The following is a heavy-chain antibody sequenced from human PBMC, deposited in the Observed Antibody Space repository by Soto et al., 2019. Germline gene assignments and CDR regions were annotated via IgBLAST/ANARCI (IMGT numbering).Heavy chain of an antibody. CDR1: GYSFTTYG. CDR2: ISGYNGNT. Sequence: QVQLVQSGGEVKKPGASVKVSCMTSGYSFTTYGISWVRQAPGQGLEWMGWISGYNGNTHYAQKFQGRVSMTTDTSTSTAYMELRSLRSDDTAVYYCAREGPAPYYYYGMDVWGQGTTVTVSS. J-gene: IGHJ6*02. V-gene: IGHV1-18*01. CDR3: AREGPAPYYYYGMDV.